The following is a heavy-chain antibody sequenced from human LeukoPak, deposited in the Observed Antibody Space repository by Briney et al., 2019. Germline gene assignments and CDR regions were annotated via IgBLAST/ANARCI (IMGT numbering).Heavy chain of an antibody. Sequence: PGGSPRLSCAASGFTVSSNYMSWVRQAPGKGLEWVSVIYSGGSTYYADSVKGRFTISRDNSKNTLYLQMNSLRAEDTAVYYCVKQSKYYYYMDVWGKGTTVTVSS. CDR3: VKQSKYYYYMDV. D-gene: IGHD6-19*01. CDR2: IYSGGST. V-gene: IGHV3-66*02. CDR1: GFTVSSNY. J-gene: IGHJ6*03.